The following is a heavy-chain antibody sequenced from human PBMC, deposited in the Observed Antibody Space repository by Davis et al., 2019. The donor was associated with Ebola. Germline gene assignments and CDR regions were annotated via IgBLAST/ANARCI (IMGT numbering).Heavy chain of an antibody. J-gene: IGHJ4*02. V-gene: IGHV3-23*01. Sequence: GGSLRLSCAASGFTFRSHDMIWVRQAPGMGLEWVSAITTSGRTTGYADSVKGRFTIARDNSKNTVYLQMNSLRAEDTAVYYCATRGDNRQFDYWGQGTLVTVSS. D-gene: IGHD2-21*02. CDR1: GFTFRSHD. CDR2: ITTSGRTT. CDR3: ATRGDNRQFDY.